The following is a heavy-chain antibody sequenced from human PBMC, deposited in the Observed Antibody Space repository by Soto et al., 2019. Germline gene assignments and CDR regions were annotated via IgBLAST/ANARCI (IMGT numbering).Heavy chain of an antibody. V-gene: IGHV4-39*07. Sequence: GSASETLSLTCTVSGGSISSGDYYWSWIRQPPGKGLEWIGEINHSGSTNYNPSLKSRVTISVDTSKNQFSLKLSSVTAADTAVYYCARAQRVVRGFFSYYYGMDARGQGTTVTVSS. CDR1: GGSISSGDYY. D-gene: IGHD3-10*01. CDR2: INHSGST. CDR3: ARAQRVVRGFFSYYYGMDA. J-gene: IGHJ6*02.